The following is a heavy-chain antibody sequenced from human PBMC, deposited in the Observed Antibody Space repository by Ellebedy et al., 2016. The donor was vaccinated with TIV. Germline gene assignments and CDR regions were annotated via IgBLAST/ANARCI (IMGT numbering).Heavy chain of an antibody. CDR2: IYSGGGA. CDR3: ATGIAYYDVLTGSGDAFDM. CDR1: GLTVSSNY. J-gene: IGHJ3*02. V-gene: IGHV3-66*01. Sequence: PGGSLRLSCAASGLTVSSNYMSWVRQAPGKGLEWVSIIYSGGGAYYADSVKGRFTISRDNSKTTLYLQMNSLRAEDTAVYYCATGIAYYDVLTGSGDAFDMWGQGTMVTVSS. D-gene: IGHD3-9*01.